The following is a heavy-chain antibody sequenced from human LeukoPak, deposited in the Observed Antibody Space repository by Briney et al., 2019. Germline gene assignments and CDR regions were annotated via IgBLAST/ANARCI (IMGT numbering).Heavy chain of an antibody. Sequence: PSETLSLTCTVSGGSIRSSSYYWAWLRQPPGKRLEWIGSIYYSGTTYYNPSFKSPVTISVDTSKNQFSLKLSSVTAADTAVYYCARGGYSYGNDAFDIWGQGTMVTVSS. D-gene: IGHD5-18*01. CDR3: ARGGYSYGNDAFDI. J-gene: IGHJ3*02. V-gene: IGHV4-39*01. CDR1: GGSIRSSSYY. CDR2: IYYSGTT.